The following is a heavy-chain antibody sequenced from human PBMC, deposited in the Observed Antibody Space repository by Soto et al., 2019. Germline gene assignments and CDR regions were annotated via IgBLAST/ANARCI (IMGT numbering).Heavy chain of an antibody. CDR3: AKGGEEVPSAYFDY. V-gene: IGHV3-23*01. J-gene: IGHJ4*02. CDR2: VSGSAGST. Sequence: EVQLFESGGGLVQPGGSLSLSCAASGFTFSSYALSWVRQAPEKGMEWVSDVSGSAGSTYDADSVKGRFTISRDNSKNTLYLQMNSLSDEATPVYYCAKGGEEVPSAYFDYWGQGTLVTVSS. CDR1: GFTFSSYA. D-gene: IGHD2-2*01.